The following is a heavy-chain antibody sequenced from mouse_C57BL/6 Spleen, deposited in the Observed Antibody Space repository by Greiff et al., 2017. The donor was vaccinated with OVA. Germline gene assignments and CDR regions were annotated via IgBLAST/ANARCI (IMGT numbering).Heavy chain of an antibody. V-gene: IGHV1-64*01. D-gene: IGHD3-1*01. J-gene: IGHJ4*01. CDR2: IHPNSGST. CDR1: GYTFTSYW. CDR3: ARRLSGAMDY. Sequence: VQLQQPGAELVKPGASVKLSCKASGYTFTSYWMHWVKQRPGQGLEWIGMIHPNSGSTNYNEKFKSKATLTVHKSSSTAYMQLSSLTSEDSAVYYCARRLSGAMDYWGQGTSVTVSS.